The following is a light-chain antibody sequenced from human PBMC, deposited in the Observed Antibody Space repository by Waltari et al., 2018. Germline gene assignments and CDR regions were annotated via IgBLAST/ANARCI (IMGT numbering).Light chain of an antibody. Sequence: DIVMTQTPASLSVSPGQQASFSCTSSQSLLHRDGKTYLYWYLKRPGQSPPLLISEVSSRFSGVPDRFSGSGSGTDFTLKISRVEAEDVGLYYCMQGVHLPLTFGGGTKVEIQ. CDR2: EVS. J-gene: IGKJ4*01. V-gene: IGKV2-29*03. CDR1: QSLLHRDGKTY. CDR3: MQGVHLPLT.